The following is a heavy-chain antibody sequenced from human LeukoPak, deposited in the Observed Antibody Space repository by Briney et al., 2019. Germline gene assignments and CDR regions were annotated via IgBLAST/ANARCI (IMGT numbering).Heavy chain of an antibody. CDR3: ASGSSSLIDY. CDR2: ISSSSSYI. Sequence: GGSLRLSCAASGFTFSSYSMNWVRQAPGKGLEWVSSISSSSSYIYYADSVEGRFTISRDNAKNSLYLQMNSLRAEDTAVYYCASGSSSLIDYWGQGTLVTVSS. CDR1: GFTFSSYS. V-gene: IGHV3-21*01. D-gene: IGHD6-13*01. J-gene: IGHJ4*02.